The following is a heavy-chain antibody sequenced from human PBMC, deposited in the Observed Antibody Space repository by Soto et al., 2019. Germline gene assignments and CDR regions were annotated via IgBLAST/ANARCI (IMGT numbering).Heavy chain of an antibody. Sequence: ASVKVSCKASGYTFTDFYLHWVRQAPGQGLEWMGWINPNSGGTTYAQKFQGRVTMTRDTSITTAYMELSSLKSDDTAVFYCARSRDGYNQWGQGTLVTVSP. D-gene: IGHD5-12*01. V-gene: IGHV1-2*02. CDR1: GYTFTDFY. CDR3: ARSRDGYNQ. J-gene: IGHJ4*02. CDR2: INPNSGGT.